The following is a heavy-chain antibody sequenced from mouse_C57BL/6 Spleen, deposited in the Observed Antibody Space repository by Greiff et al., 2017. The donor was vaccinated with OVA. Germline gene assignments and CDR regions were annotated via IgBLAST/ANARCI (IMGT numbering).Heavy chain of an antibody. J-gene: IGHJ2*01. CDR2: INPGSGGT. Sequence: QVQLQQSGAELVRPGTSVKVSCKASGYAFTNYLIEWVKQRPGQGLEWIGVINPGSGGTNYNEKFKGKATLTADKSSSTAYMQLSSLTSEDSAVYFCARGVYYYGSSRDYWGQGTTLTVSS. CDR1: GYAFTNYL. V-gene: IGHV1-54*01. D-gene: IGHD1-1*01. CDR3: ARGVYYYGSSRDY.